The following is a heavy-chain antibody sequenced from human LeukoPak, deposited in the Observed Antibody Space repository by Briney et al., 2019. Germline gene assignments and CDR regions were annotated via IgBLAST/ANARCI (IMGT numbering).Heavy chain of an antibody. V-gene: IGHV3-23*01. J-gene: IGHJ4*02. CDR2: ISSSGGNT. CDR1: GFTFSSYV. CDR3: AKEPASGSCFDY. Sequence: GGSLRLSCAASGFTFSSYVMSWVRQAPGKGLEWVSTISSSGGNTYYADSVKGRFTISRDNSKNTLYLQMNSLRAEDTAVYYCAKEPASGSCFDYWGQGTLVTVSS. D-gene: IGHD3-10*01.